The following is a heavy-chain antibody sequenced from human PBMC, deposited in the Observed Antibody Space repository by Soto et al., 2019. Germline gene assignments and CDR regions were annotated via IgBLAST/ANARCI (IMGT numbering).Heavy chain of an antibody. CDR2: IYYSGST. Sequence: TSETLSLTCTVSGGSISSGDYYWSWIRQPPGKGLEWIGYIYYSGSTYYNPSLKSRVTISVDTSKNQFSLKLSSVTAADTAVYYCARDSAVELLIGERDYYYGMDVWGQGTTVTVSS. V-gene: IGHV4-30-4*01. CDR1: GGSISSGDYY. CDR3: ARDSAVELLIGERDYYYGMDV. J-gene: IGHJ6*02. D-gene: IGHD1-26*01.